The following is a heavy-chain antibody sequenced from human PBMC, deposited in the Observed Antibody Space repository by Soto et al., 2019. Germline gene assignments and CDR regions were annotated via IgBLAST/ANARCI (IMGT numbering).Heavy chain of an antibody. CDR1: GYTFPRYA. D-gene: IGHD3-9*01. CDR2: INPANGNT. J-gene: IGHJ4*02. V-gene: IGHV1-3*01. Sequence: QVQLVQSGAEVKKPGASVKVSCKTSGYTFPRYALHWVRQAPGQRLAWMGWINPANGNTKYSQKSQGRVTFTRDTSASTAYMELSSLISEDTAVYYCARRGALTSYFFGYYFDYWGQGTLVTVSS. CDR3: ARRGALTSYFFGYYFDY.